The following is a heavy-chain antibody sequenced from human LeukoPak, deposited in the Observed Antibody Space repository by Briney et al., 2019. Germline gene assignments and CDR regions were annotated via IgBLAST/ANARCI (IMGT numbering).Heavy chain of an antibody. CDR3: ARGQDYDYGDYVLDY. CDR1: GGSISSYY. J-gene: IGHJ4*02. D-gene: IGHD4-17*01. CDR2: IHTSGST. V-gene: IGHV4-4*07. Sequence: SETLSLTCTVSGGSISSYYWSWIRQPAGKGLEWIRRIHTSGSTNYNPSLKSRVTMSVDTSKNQFSLKLSSVTAADTAVYYCARGQDYDYGDYVLDYWGQGTLVTVSS.